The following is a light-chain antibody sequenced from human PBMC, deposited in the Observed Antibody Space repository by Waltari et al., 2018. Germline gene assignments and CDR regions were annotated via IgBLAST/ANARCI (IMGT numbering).Light chain of an antibody. CDR2: AAS. CDR3: QQSYNTPPWT. V-gene: IGKV1-39*01. Sequence: DIQMTQSPSSLSASVGDRVTITCRASQTICSYLNWYQQKPGKAPKLLIYAASSLHSGVPSRFSGSGSETDFTLTISSLQPEDFATYYCQQSYNTPPWTFGQGTKVEMK. CDR1: QTICSY. J-gene: IGKJ1*01.